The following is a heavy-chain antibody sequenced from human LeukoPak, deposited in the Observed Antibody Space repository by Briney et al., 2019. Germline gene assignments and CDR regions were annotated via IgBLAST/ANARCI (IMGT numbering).Heavy chain of an antibody. V-gene: IGHV4-31*03. CDR2: IYYSGST. D-gene: IGHD2-2*01. J-gene: IGHJ4*02. Sequence: SETLSLTCTVSGGSISSGGYYWSWIRQHPGDGLEWIGYIYYSGSTYYNPSLKSRVTISIDTSKNQFSLKLSSVTAADTAVYYCARGLSRPDNDWGQGTLVTVSS. CDR1: GGSISSGGYY. CDR3: ARGLSRPDND.